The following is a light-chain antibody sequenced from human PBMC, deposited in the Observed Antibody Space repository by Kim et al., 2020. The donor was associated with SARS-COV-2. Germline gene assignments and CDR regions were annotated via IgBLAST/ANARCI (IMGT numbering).Light chain of an antibody. Sequence: VSPGERATPSCRAGKSVSSALAWYPQKPGPAPRLLIPGASTRATGIPARFSGSGSGTEFTLTISSLQSEDFAVYYCQQYNNWPPTFGQGTKVDIK. CDR1: KSVSSA. J-gene: IGKJ1*01. CDR3: QQYNNWPPT. CDR2: GAS. V-gene: IGKV3-15*01.